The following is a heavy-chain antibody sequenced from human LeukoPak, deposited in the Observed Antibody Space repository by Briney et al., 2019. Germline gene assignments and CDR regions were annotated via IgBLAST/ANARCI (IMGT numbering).Heavy chain of an antibody. CDR1: GFTFSPYT. J-gene: IGHJ4*02. CDR2: ITGNGAST. Sequence: GGSLRLSCAAPGFTFSPYTMHWVRQAPGKGLEFVSAITGNGASTYYANTVKGRFTVSRDNSKNTLYLQMGSLRAEDVAVYYCARERAGYYLDYWGQGTLVTVSS. D-gene: IGHD3-9*01. CDR3: ARERAGYYLDY. V-gene: IGHV3-64*01.